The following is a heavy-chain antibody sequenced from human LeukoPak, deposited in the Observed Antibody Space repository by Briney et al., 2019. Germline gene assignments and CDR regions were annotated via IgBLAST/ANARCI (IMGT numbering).Heavy chain of an antibody. CDR3: ARDRPGRYCSSNSCYTASPFDP. Sequence: SVKVSCKTSRGTFSNYAISWVRQAPGQGLEWMGGIIPKFGTAIYAQKFQGRVTITEDESTSTAYMELSSLRSEDTAVYYCARDRPGRYCSSNSCYTASPFDPWGQGTLVTVSS. J-gene: IGHJ5*02. CDR2: IIPKFGTA. V-gene: IGHV1-69*13. D-gene: IGHD2-2*02. CDR1: RGTFSNYA.